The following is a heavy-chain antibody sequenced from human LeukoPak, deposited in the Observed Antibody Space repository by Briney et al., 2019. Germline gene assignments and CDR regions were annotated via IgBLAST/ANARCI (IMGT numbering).Heavy chain of an antibody. CDR1: GFTFSTYD. V-gene: IGHV3-13*04. J-gene: IGHJ6*02. CDR2: INPAGDT. Sequence: WGSLRLSCAASGFTFSTYDMHWVRQAPGKGLEWVSGINPAGDTYYPGSVKGRFTISREDAKNSFYLQMNSLRAGDTAVYYCARGDCTGGSCSSMDVWGQGTTVTVSS. CDR3: ARGDCTGGSCSSMDV. D-gene: IGHD2-15*01.